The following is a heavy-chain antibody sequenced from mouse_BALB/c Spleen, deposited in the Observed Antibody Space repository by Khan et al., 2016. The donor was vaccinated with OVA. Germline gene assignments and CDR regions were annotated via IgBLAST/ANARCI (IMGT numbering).Heavy chain of an antibody. Sequence: EVELVESGGGLVQPGGSRKLSCAASGFTFSSFGMHWVRQAPEKGLEWVAYISSGSGVIYYADTVKGRFTFSRDNPKNTLFLQLSSLRSEDTAMYYCAQRIRTGESYGMDYWGQGTSVTVSS. CDR2: ISSGSGVI. CDR1: GFTFSSFG. V-gene: IGHV5-17*02. CDR3: AQRIRTGESYGMDY. J-gene: IGHJ4*01.